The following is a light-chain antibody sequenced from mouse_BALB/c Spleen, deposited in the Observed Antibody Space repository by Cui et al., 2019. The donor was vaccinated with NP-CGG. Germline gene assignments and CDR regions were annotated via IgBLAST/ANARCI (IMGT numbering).Light chain of an antibody. J-gene: IGLJ1*01. Sequence: QTVFTQESALTTSPGETVTLTCRSSTGAVTTNNFANWVQEKPDHFFTGLIGGTNNRAPGVPARFSGSLIGDKAALTITGAQTEDEAIYFCALWYSNHWVFGGGTKLTVL. V-gene: IGLV1*01. CDR1: TGAVTTNNF. CDR2: GTN. CDR3: ALWYSNHWV.